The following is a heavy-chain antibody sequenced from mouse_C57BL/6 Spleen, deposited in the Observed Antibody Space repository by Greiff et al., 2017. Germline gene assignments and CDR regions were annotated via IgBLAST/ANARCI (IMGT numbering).Heavy chain of an antibody. J-gene: IGHJ2*01. CDR3: ARFYYGSSYYFDY. V-gene: IGHV1-22*01. CDR1: GYTFTDYN. D-gene: IGHD1-1*01. Sequence: EVQLQQSGPELVKPGASVKMSCKASGYTFTDYNMHWVKQSHGKSLEWIGYINPNNGGTSYKQKYKGKATLTVNKSSTTAYMELRSLTSEDSAVYYCARFYYGSSYYFDYWGQGTTLTVSS. CDR2: INPNNGGT.